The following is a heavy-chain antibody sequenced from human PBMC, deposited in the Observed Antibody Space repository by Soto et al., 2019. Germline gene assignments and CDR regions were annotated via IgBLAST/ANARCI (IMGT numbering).Heavy chain of an antibody. J-gene: IGHJ6*03. Sequence: QVQLVESGGGVVQPGRSLRLSCAASGFTFSSYGMHWVRQAPGKGLEWVAVIWYDGSNKYYADSVKGRFTISRDNSKNTLYLQMNSLRAEDTAVYYCARELRYFDWLSPNYYTDVWGKGTTVTVSS. V-gene: IGHV3-33*01. D-gene: IGHD3-9*01. CDR2: IWYDGSNK. CDR3: ARELRYFDWLSPNYYTDV. CDR1: GFTFSSYG.